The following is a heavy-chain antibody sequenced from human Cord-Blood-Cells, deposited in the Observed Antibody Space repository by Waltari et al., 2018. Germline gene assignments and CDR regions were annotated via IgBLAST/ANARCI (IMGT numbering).Heavy chain of an antibody. V-gene: IGHV4-34*01. CDR3: ARGLRVDYYYYGMDV. CDR1: GGSFRGYY. Sequence: QVQLQQWGAGLLKPSETLSLTCAVYGGSFRGYYWSWIRQPPGKGLEWTGEINHRGSPNYNPSLKSRVTISVDTSKNQFSLKLSSVTAADTAVYYCARGLRVDYYYYGMDVWGQGTTVTVSS. J-gene: IGHJ6*02. D-gene: IGHD3-10*01. CDR2: INHRGSP.